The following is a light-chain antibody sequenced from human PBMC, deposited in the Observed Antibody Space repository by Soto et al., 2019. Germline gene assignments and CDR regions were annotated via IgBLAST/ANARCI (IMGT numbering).Light chain of an antibody. CDR1: QSVRSN. CDR2: GAS. CDR3: QQYDNWPQT. Sequence: EIVMTQSPATLSASPGERATLSCRASQSVRSNLAWYQQKPGQAPRLLIYGASTRATGITDRFSGSVSGTDFTLIISGLEPEDFAVYYCQQYDNWPQTFGQGTKVDIK. J-gene: IGKJ1*01. V-gene: IGKV3D-15*01.